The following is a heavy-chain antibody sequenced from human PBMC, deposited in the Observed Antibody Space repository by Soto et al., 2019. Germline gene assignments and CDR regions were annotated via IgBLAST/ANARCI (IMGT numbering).Heavy chain of an antibody. J-gene: IGHJ5*02. CDR2: IIPIFGTA. Sequence: SVKVSCKASGGTFSSYAISWVRQAPGQGLEWMGGIIPIFGTANYAQKFQGRVTITADESTSTAYMELSSLRSEDTAVYYCAREIEAAANWFEPWGQGTLVTVSS. V-gene: IGHV1-69*13. CDR3: AREIEAAANWFEP. CDR1: GGTFSSYA. D-gene: IGHD6-13*01.